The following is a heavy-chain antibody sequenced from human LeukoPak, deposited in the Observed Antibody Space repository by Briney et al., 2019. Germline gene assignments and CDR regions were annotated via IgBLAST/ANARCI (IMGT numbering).Heavy chain of an antibody. Sequence: GGSLRLSCAASGFTFSSYAMSWVRQAPGKGLEWVSAISGSGDSTYYADSEKGRFTIPRHYSKNTLYLQMNSLRAEDTAVYYCAKDAWRFGDSLLYYSDYWGQGTLVTVSS. CDR3: AKDAWRFGDSLLYYSDY. J-gene: IGHJ4*02. D-gene: IGHD3-10*01. V-gene: IGHV3-23*01. CDR1: GFTFSSYA. CDR2: ISGSGDST.